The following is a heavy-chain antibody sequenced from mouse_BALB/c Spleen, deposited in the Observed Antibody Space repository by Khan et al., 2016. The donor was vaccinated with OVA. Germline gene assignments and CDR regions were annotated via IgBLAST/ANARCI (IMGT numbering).Heavy chain of an antibody. CDR3: ARKNGSYFDY. CDR1: GYSFTGYF. D-gene: IGHD1-1*01. Sequence: EVQLQESGHELVKPGASVKISCKASGYSFTGYFMNWVMQSHGKSLEWIGRINPHIGETFYNQKFKGKATLTVDESSSTAHMELRSLASEDSAVYYCARKNGSYFDYCSPGTALTVSS. CDR2: INPHIGET. V-gene: IGHV1-20*02. J-gene: IGHJ2*01.